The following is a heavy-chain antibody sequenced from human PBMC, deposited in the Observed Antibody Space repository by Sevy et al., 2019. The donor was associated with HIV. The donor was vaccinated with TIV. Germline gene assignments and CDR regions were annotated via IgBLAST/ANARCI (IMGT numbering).Heavy chain of an antibody. D-gene: IGHD4-17*01. CDR2: ISSSSSTI. J-gene: IGHJ4*02. CDR3: ARVDYGDYVFFDY. Sequence: GGSLRLSCAASGFTFSSYSMNWVRQAPGKGLEWVSYISSSSSTIYYADSVKGRFTISRDNAKNSLYLQMNSLRDDDTAVYYCARVDYGDYVFFDYWGQGTLVTVSS. CDR1: GFTFSSYS. V-gene: IGHV3-48*02.